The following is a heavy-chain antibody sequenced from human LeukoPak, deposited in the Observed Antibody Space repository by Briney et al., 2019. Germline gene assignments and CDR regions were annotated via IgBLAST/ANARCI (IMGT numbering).Heavy chain of an antibody. J-gene: IGHJ4*02. CDR3: ARSPLSPKFFDY. Sequence: SETLSLTCAVYGGSFSGYYWSWIRQPPGKGLEWIGEINHSGSTNYNPSLKSRVTISVDTSKNQFSLKLSSVTAADTAVYYCARSPLSPKFFDYWGQGTLVTVSS. CDR2: INHSGST. CDR1: GGSFSGYY. V-gene: IGHV4-34*01.